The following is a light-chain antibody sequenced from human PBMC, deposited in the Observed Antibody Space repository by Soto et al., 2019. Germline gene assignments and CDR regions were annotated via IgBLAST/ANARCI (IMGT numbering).Light chain of an antibody. J-gene: IGKJ1*01. CDR2: AAY. Sequence: DIQMTQSPSSLSASVGDTITIPCRASQRISTHLNWYQQKPGKAPNLLIYAAYNLQSGLPSRFSGSGSGTDFTLTISSLQPEDFATYYCLQDHDDSWTFGQGTKVDIK. CDR3: LQDHDDSWT. V-gene: IGKV1-39*01. CDR1: QRISTH.